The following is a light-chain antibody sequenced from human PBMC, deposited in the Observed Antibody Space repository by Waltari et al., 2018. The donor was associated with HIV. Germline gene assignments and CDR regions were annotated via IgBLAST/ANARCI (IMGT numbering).Light chain of an antibody. CDR2: SAS. V-gene: IGKV1-6*01. Sequence: AIQMTQSPSSLSASVGDRVTISCRASQGIGNELGWYRQKPGKAPELLIYSASTLQNGVPSRFSGGGSGTDFTLTISSLQPDDFATYYCLQDFNYPWTFGQGTKVEVK. CDR3: LQDFNYPWT. J-gene: IGKJ1*01. CDR1: QGIGNE.